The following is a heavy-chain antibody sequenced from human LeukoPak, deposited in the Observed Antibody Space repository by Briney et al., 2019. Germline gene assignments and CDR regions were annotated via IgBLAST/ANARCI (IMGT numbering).Heavy chain of an antibody. CDR3: AIEDVVVITIRYFQH. D-gene: IGHD3-22*01. CDR1: GFTFSSYG. Sequence: PGRSLRLSCAASGFTFSSYGMHWVRQAPGRGLEWVAVISYNGSNKYYADSVKARFTISRDNSKNTLYLQMNSLRTEDTAIYYCAIEDVVVITIRYFQHRGQGTLVTVSS. CDR2: ISYNGSNK. J-gene: IGHJ1*01. V-gene: IGHV3-30*03.